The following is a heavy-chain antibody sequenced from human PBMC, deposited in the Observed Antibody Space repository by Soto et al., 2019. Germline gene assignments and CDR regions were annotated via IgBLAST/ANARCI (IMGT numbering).Heavy chain of an antibody. J-gene: IGHJ6*02. V-gene: IGHV3-30*18. CDR2: ISYDGSNK. D-gene: IGHD3-16*01. CDR3: AKDMMTFVGIGHYGMDV. CDR1: GFTFSSYG. Sequence: QVPLVESGGGVVQPGRSLRLSCAASGFTFSSYGMHWVRQGPGKGLEWVAVISYDGSNKYYADSVKGRFTISRDNSKNTLYVQMNRLRAEDTAVYYCAKDMMTFVGIGHYGMDVWGQGTTVTVSS.